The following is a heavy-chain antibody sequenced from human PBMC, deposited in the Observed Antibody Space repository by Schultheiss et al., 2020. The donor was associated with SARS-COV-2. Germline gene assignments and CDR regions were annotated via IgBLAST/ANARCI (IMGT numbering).Heavy chain of an antibody. J-gene: IGHJ4*02. V-gene: IGHV1-18*04. CDR3: ARGDWYMCDY. Sequence: ASVKVSCKAAGYTFTSYAISWVRQAPGQGLEWMGWVTADNGDAKYAQKFQDRVTMGRDTSTTTAYMELRSLRVDDTAVYYCARGDWYMCDYWGQGSLVTVS. D-gene: IGHD6-19*01. CDR2: VTADNGDA. CDR1: GYTFTSYA.